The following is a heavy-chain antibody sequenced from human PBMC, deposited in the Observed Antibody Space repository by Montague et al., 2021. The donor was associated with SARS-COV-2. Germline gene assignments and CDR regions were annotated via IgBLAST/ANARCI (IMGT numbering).Heavy chain of an antibody. CDR1: GFTFSSYA. CDR3: AKSDYDLGMDYFHY. D-gene: IGHD3-10*01. J-gene: IGHJ4*02. CDR2: IYSGDYNT. V-gene: IGHV3-23*03. Sequence: SLRLSYAASGFTFSSYAMSWVRQAPGKGLEWVSVIYSGDYNTFSADSVKGRFTISRDNSNNTLFLQMNRLRAEDTAVYYCAKSDYDLGMDYFHYWGQGTLVTVSS.